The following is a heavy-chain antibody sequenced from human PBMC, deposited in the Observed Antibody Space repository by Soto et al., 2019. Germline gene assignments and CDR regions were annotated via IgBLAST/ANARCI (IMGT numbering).Heavy chain of an antibody. J-gene: IGHJ5*02. CDR3: ASSIVGATSAWFDP. CDR1: GGTFSSYA. CDR2: IIPIFGTA. D-gene: IGHD1-26*01. Sequence: VKVSCKASGGTFSSYAISWVRQAPGQGLEWMGGIIPIFGTANYAQKFQGRVTITADESTSTAYMELSSLRSEDTAAYYCASSIVGATSAWFDPWGQGTLVTVSS. V-gene: IGHV1-69*13.